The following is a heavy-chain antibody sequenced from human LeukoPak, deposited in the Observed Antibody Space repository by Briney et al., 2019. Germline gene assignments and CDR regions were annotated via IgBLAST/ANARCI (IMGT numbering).Heavy chain of an antibody. D-gene: IGHD5-24*01. Sequence: GGSLKLSCAASGFTFSGSAMHWVRQASGKGLEWVGRIRIKANSYATAYAASVKGRFTISRDDSKNTAYLQMNSLKTEDTAVYYCTRGATTIFDYWGQGTLVTVSS. CDR3: TRGATTIFDY. CDR1: GFTFSGSA. CDR2: IRIKANSYAT. J-gene: IGHJ4*02. V-gene: IGHV3-73*01.